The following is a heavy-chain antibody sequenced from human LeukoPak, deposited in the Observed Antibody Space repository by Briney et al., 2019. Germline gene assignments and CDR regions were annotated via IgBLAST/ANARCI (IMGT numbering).Heavy chain of an antibody. CDR2: ISGSGGNT. J-gene: IGHJ4*02. V-gene: IGHV3-23*01. D-gene: IGHD2/OR15-2a*01. Sequence: GGSLRLSCAASGLIFSSYAMSWVRQAPGKGLEWVSTISGSGGNTYYADSVKGRFTISRDNSGNTLHLQMNSLRAEDTAVYYCAKGFWDFDSSTFRPPFDYWGQGTLVTVSS. CDR1: GLIFSSYA. CDR3: AKGFWDFDSSTFRPPFDY.